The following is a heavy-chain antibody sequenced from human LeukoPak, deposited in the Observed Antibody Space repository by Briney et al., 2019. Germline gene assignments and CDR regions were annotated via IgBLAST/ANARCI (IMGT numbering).Heavy chain of an antibody. Sequence: SETLSLTCAVYGGSFSGYYWSWIRQPPGKGLEWIGEINHSGSTNYNPSLKSRVTISVDTSRNQFSLKLSSVSAADRGIYYCAKHEGSYFDKSGYTFEYWGQGTLATVSS. V-gene: IGHV4-34*01. CDR3: AKHEGSYFDKSGYTFEY. J-gene: IGHJ4*02. CDR2: INHSGST. D-gene: IGHD3-22*01. CDR1: GGSFSGYY.